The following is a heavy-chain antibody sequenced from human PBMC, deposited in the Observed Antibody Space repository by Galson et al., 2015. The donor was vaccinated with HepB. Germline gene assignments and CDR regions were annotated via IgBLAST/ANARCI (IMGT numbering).Heavy chain of an antibody. J-gene: IGHJ6*02. CDR3: ATLVLDDYGDDYYYYYGMDV. D-gene: IGHD4-17*01. CDR2: IVVGSGNT. Sequence: SVKVSCKASGFTFTSSAMQWVRQARGQRLEWIGWIVVGSGNTNYAQKFQERVTITRDMSTSTAYMELSSLRSEDTAVYYCATLVLDDYGDDYYYYYGMDVWGQGTTVTVSS. V-gene: IGHV1-58*02. CDR1: GFTFTSSA.